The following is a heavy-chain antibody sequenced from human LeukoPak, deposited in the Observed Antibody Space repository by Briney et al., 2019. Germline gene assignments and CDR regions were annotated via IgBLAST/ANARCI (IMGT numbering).Heavy chain of an antibody. D-gene: IGHD2-2*01. CDR2: IYYSGST. V-gene: IGHV4-34*09. CDR1: GGSFSGYY. CDR3: ARGSYCSSTSCYGSRWFDP. Sequence: SETLSLTCAVYGGSFSGYYWSWIRQPPGKGLEWIGYIYYSGSTYYNPSLKSRVTISVDTSKNQFSLKLSSVTAADTAVYYCARGSYCSSTSCYGSRWFDPWGQGTLVTVSS. J-gene: IGHJ5*02.